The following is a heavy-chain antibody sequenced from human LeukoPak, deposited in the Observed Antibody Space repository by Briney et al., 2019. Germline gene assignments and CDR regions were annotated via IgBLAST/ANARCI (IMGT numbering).Heavy chain of an antibody. CDR3: ARDRQWLVDH. CDR1: GDSISSYY. J-gene: IGHJ5*02. CDR2: VYVTGST. Sequence: SETLSLTCTVPGDSISSYYWSWIRQPAGKGLEWIGRVYVTGSTNLNPALQSRVTMSVDTSKNQFSLKLTSVTAADTAVYYCARDRQWLVDHWGQGTLVTISS. V-gene: IGHV4-4*07. D-gene: IGHD6-19*01.